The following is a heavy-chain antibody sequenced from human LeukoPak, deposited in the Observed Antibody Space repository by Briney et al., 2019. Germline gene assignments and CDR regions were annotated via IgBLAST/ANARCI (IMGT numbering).Heavy chain of an antibody. CDR3: AKAYSSGWSNAIDY. D-gene: IGHD6-19*01. Sequence: GGSLRLSCAASGFTFSSYGMHWVRQAPGKGLEWVAVISYDGSNKYYADSVKGRFTISRDNSKNTLYLQMNSLRVGDTAVFYCAKAYSSGWSNAIDYWGQGTLVTVSS. CDR2: ISYDGSNK. J-gene: IGHJ4*02. V-gene: IGHV3-30*18. CDR1: GFTFSSYG.